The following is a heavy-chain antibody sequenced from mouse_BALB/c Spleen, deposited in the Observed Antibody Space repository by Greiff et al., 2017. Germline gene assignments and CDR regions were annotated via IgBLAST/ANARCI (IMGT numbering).Heavy chain of an antibody. J-gene: IGHJ2*01. CDR2: IYPGDGDT. CDR1: GYAFSSYW. V-gene: IGHV1-80*01. CDR3: ARGEVYYDYDGD. D-gene: IGHD2-4*01. Sequence: QVQLKQSGAELVRPGSSVKISCKASGYAFSSYWMNWVKQRPGQGLEWIGQIYPGDGDTNYNGKFKGKATLTADKSFSTAYMQLSSLTSEDSAVYFCARGEVYYDYDGDWGQGTTLTVSS.